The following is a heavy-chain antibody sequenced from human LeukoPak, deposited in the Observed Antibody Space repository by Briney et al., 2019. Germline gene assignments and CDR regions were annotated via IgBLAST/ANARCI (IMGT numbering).Heavy chain of an antibody. CDR1: GDSVSRNSAT. Sequence: SQTLSLTCAASGDSVSRNSATWNWIRQSPSRGLEWLGRTYYRSKWYREYAVSVKGRITINPDTSENQFSLQLNSVTPEDTAVYYCARNSGGVVDYWGPGTLVTVSS. D-gene: IGHD3-16*01. CDR3: ARNSGGVVDY. V-gene: IGHV6-1*01. J-gene: IGHJ4*02. CDR2: TYYRSKWYR.